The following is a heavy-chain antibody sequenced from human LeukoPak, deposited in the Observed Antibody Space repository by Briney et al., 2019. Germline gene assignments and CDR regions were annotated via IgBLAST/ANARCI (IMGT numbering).Heavy chain of an antibody. CDR1: GYTFTSYD. D-gene: IGHD3-22*01. Sequence: ASVKVSCKASGYTFTSYDINWVRQATGQGLEWMGWISAYNGNTNYAQKLQGRVTMTTDTSTSTAYMELRSLRSDDTAVYYCARVERYYYSSGYYPWGQGTLVTVSS. J-gene: IGHJ5*02. V-gene: IGHV1-18*01. CDR3: ARVERYYYSSGYYP. CDR2: ISAYNGNT.